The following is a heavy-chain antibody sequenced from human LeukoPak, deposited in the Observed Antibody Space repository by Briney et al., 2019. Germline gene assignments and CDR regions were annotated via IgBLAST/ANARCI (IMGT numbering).Heavy chain of an antibody. CDR3: ARVRGSGSLRYFDY. Sequence: GESLNIYCKGSGYSFTSYWIGWVRQMPGKGLEWMGIIYPGDSDTRYTTSFQGHVTISADKSISTAYLQWSSLKASDTAMYYCARVRGSGSLRYFDYWGQGTLVTVSS. D-gene: IGHD3-10*01. CDR2: IYPGDSDT. V-gene: IGHV5-51*01. CDR1: GYSFTSYW. J-gene: IGHJ4*02.